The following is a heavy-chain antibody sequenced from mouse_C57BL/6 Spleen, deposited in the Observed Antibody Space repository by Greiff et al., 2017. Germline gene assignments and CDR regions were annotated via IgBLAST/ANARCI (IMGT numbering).Heavy chain of an antibody. CDR1: GYTFTSYW. D-gene: IGHD2-1*01. J-gene: IGHJ4*01. V-gene: IGHV1-64*01. CDR3: ARKSVYYGNYYAMDY. Sequence: QVQLQQPGAELVKPGASVKLSCKASGYTFTSYWMHWVKQRPGQGLEWIGMIHPNSGSTNYNEKFKSKATLTVDKSSSTAYIQLSSLTAEDSAVYDCARKSVYYGNYYAMDYWGQGTSVTVSS. CDR2: IHPNSGST.